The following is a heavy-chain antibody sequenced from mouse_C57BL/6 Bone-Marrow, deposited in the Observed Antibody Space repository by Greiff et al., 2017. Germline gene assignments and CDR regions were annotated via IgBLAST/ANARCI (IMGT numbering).Heavy chain of an antibody. D-gene: IGHD2-4*01. J-gene: IGHJ3*01. V-gene: IGHV14-3*01. Sequence: EVKLMESVAELVRPGASVKLSCTASGFNIKNTYMHWVKQRPEQGLEWIGRIDPANGNTKYAPKFQGKATITADTSSNTAYLQLSSLPSEDPAIYYCASGRLRREGFAYWGQGTLVTVSA. CDR2: IDPANGNT. CDR3: ASGRLRREGFAY. CDR1: GFNIKNTY.